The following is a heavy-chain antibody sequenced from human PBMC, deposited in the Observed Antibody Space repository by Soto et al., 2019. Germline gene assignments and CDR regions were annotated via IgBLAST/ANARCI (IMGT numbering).Heavy chain of an antibody. V-gene: IGHV3-23*01. CDR2: ISGSDSRT. CDR1: GFTVSTKY. D-gene: IGHD4-4*01. CDR3: AKSLDIHYKNWFDP. Sequence: PGGSLRLSCAASGFTVSTKYMSWVRQAPGKGLEWVSIISGSDSRTYYADSVKGRFTISRDNSKNTLYLDMNSLRAEDTAVYYCAKSLDIHYKNWFDPWGQGTLVTVSS. J-gene: IGHJ5*02.